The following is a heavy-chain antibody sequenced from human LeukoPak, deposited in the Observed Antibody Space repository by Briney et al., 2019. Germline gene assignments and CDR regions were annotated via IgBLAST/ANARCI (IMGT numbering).Heavy chain of an antibody. V-gene: IGHV4-30-2*01. CDR3: ARGYSDYPYFFDY. J-gene: IGHJ4*02. CDR1: GGSISSGTYS. Sequence: SQTLPLTCAVSGGSISSGTYSWNWIRQPPGEGLEWIGYIFHSGNTYYNPSLKSRVTISVDRSKTQFSLKLSSVTAADTAVYYCARGYSDYPYFFDYWGQGSLVTVSS. D-gene: IGHD5-12*01. CDR2: IFHSGNT.